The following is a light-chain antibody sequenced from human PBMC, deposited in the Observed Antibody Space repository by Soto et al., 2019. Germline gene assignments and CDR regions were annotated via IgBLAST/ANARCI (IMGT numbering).Light chain of an antibody. CDR2: DAS. CDR1: PSVGKY. V-gene: IGKV3-11*01. CDR3: QQRGNRPPWT. Sequence: EIVMPQYQARLSLSPRERATLSCRASPSVGKYLVWYQQKPGQAPRLLFYDASTRATGIPVRFSGSGSGTDFTLTISSLEPEDFAVYYCQQRGNRPPWTFGQGTKVDIK. J-gene: IGKJ1*01.